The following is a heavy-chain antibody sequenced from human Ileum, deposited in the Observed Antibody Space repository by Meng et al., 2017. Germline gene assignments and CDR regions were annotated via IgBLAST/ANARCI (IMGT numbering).Heavy chain of an antibody. D-gene: IGHD2/OR15-2a*01. J-gene: IGHJ4*02. CDR1: GFSVSSDL. V-gene: IGHV3-66*02. Sequence: VPLVASGGRLVQPGVSLRLSCAASGFSVSSDLMIWVRLAPGKGLECVAIIYRTAGTFVADSVMGRFMISQDDSKNTLFLQMDSLGSEDTAVYHCANRFLWGPGTLVTVSS. CDR3: ANRFL. CDR2: IYRTAGT.